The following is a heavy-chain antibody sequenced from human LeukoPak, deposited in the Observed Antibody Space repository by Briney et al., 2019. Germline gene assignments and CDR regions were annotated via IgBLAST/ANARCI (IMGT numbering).Heavy chain of an antibody. CDR1: GFAFSNYW. Sequence: GGSLRLSCAASGFAFSNYWMHWVRQAPGKGLVWVSRIYTDGSSTNYADSVKGRFTISRDNAKNTLFLQMNSLRAEDTAVYYCARGASNRFDYWGQGTLVAVSS. D-gene: IGHD1-14*01. V-gene: IGHV3-74*01. CDR2: IYTDGSST. CDR3: ARGASNRFDY. J-gene: IGHJ4*02.